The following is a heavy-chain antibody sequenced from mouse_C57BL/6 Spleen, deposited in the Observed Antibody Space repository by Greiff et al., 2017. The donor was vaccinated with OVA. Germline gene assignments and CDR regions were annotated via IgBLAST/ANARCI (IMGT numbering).Heavy chain of an antibody. Sequence: VKLMESGGGLVKPGGSLKLSCAASGFTFSDYGMHWVRQAPEKGLEWVAYISSGSSTIYYADTVKGRFTISRDNAKNTLFLQMTSLRSEDTAMYYCARPEGTGYFDYWGQGTTLTVSS. J-gene: IGHJ2*01. CDR2: ISSGSSTI. V-gene: IGHV5-17*01. CDR1: GFTFSDYG. CDR3: ARPEGTGYFDY. D-gene: IGHD4-1*01.